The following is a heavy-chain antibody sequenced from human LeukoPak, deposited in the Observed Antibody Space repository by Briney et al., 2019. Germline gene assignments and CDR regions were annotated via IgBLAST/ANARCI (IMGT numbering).Heavy chain of an antibody. V-gene: IGHV3-23*01. CDR3: AKGLENSWYSGNDY. Sequence: PGGSLRLSCAASKLTFSSYAMSWVRQGPGKGLEWVSVISGSGDSTYYADSVKGRFTISRDNSKNTLYLQMNSLGAEDTAVYYCAKGLENSWYSGNDYWGQGTLVTVSS. J-gene: IGHJ4*02. CDR1: KLTFSSYA. CDR2: ISGSGDST. D-gene: IGHD2-15*01.